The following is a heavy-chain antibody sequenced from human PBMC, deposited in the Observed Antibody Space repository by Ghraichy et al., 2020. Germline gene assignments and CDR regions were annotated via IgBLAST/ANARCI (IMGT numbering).Heavy chain of an antibody. CDR1: GDSISNSY. D-gene: IGHD5-24*01. J-gene: IGHJ6*02. CDR3: AQLADPYYYGMDV. Sequence: SETLSLTCTVSGDSISNSYWSWIRQPPGKGLEWIGHFYYSGSTNYNPSLKSRVTISVDTSNNQFSLKLTSVTAADTAVYYCAQLADPYYYGMDVWGQGTTVTVSS. CDR2: FYYSGST. V-gene: IGHV4-59*01.